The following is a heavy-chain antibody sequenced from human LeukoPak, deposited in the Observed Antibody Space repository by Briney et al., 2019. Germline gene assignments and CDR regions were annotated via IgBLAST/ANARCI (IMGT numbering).Heavy chain of an antibody. CDR2: IYSGGST. CDR1: GYTFSNYW. D-gene: IGHD1-26*01. V-gene: IGHV3-66*04. J-gene: IGHJ4*02. Sequence: SCKASGYTFSNYWMSWVRQAPGKGLEWVSVIYSGGSTYYADSVKGRFTISRDNSKNTLYLQMNSLRAEDTAVYYCARPYSGGSIDYWGQGTLVAVSS. CDR3: ARPYSGGSIDY.